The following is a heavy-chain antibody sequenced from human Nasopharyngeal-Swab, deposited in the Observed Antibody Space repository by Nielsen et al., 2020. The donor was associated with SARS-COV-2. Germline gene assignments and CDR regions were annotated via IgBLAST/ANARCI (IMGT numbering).Heavy chain of an antibody. V-gene: IGHV3-53*01. Sequence: VRQAPGKGLEWVSVIYSGGSTYYADSVKGRFTISRDNSKNTLYLQMNSLRAEDTAVYYCARDPGAGYWGQGTLVTVSS. CDR3: ARDPGAGY. J-gene: IGHJ4*02. CDR2: IYSGGST.